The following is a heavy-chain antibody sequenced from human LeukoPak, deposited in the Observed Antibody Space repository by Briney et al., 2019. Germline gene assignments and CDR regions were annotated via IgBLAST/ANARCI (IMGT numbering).Heavy chain of an antibody. V-gene: IGHV3-66*01. Sequence: GGSLRLSCAASGFTFSSYGMSWVRQAPGKGLEWVSVVYSDGNTYYAASVKGRFTISRDNSKNTVYLQMNSLRADDTAVYYCARALLDYWGQGTLVTVSS. J-gene: IGHJ4*02. D-gene: IGHD3-3*01. CDR3: ARALLDY. CDR2: VYSDGNT. CDR1: GFTFSSYG.